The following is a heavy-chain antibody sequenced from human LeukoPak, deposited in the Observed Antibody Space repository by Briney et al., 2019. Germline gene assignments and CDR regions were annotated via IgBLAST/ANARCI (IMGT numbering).Heavy chain of an antibody. V-gene: IGHV4-61*02. J-gene: IGHJ6*03. D-gene: IGHD6-6*01. CDR3: ARVSIAARRYYYYYYMDV. Sequence: SQTLSLTCTVSGGSISSGSYYWSWIRQPAGEGLEWIGRIYTSGSTNYNPSLKSRVTISVDTSKNQFSLKLSSVTAADTAVYYCARVSIAARRYYYYYYMDVWGKGTTVTVSS. CDR1: GGSISSGSYY. CDR2: IYTSGST.